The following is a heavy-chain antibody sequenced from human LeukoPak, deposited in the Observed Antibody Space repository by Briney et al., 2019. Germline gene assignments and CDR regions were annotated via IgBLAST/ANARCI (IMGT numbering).Heavy chain of an antibody. V-gene: IGHV3-23*01. CDR3: AKAGSIGYRYYFDY. CDR1: GFAFGSYA. J-gene: IGHJ4*02. Sequence: QPGGSLRLSCAASGFAFGSYAMAWLRQSPGKGLEWVSATSGSGAFTYYADSVKGRFTFSRDNSKNALYLQMNSLRAEDTAVYYCAKAGSIGYRYYFDYWGQGTLVTVSS. D-gene: IGHD3-22*01. CDR2: TSGSGAFT.